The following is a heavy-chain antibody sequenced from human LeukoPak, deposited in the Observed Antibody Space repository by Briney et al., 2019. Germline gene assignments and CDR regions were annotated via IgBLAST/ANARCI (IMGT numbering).Heavy chain of an antibody. V-gene: IGHV3-21*01. Sequence: GGSLRLSCAASGFTFSSYSMTWVRQAPGKGLEWVSSMSSGSRYIYHADSVRGRFTISRDNAKNSLYLLMNSLRAEDTAVYYCARGGGDCWGQGTLVTVSS. J-gene: IGHJ4*01. D-gene: IGHD3-16*01. CDR1: GFTFSSYS. CDR2: MSSGSRYI. CDR3: ARGGGDC.